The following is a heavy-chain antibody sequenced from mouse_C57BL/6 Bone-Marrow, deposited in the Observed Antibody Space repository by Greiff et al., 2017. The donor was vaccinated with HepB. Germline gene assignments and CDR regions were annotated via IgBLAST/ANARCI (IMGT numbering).Heavy chain of an antibody. Sequence: DVMLVESGGGLVQPGASLKLSCESYEYEFPSYDMSWVRQTPEKRLELVAAINSDGGSTYYPDTLERRFIISRDNTKKPLYLQLSSLRSEDTALYYCASKGYFDYWGQGTTLTVSS. CDR1: EYEFPSYD. V-gene: IGHV5-2*01. CDR2: INSDGGST. CDR3: ASKGYFDY. J-gene: IGHJ2*01.